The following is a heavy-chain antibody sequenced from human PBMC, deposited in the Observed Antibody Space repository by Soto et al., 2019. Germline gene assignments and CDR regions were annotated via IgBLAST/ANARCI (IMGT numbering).Heavy chain of an antibody. V-gene: IGHV4-59*01. J-gene: IGHJ6*02. D-gene: IGHD2-2*02. CDR3: ARYTPNYYYGMDV. CDR2: IYYSGIT. Sequence: QVQLQESGPGLVKPSETLSLTCTVSGGSISSYYWSWIRQPPGKGLEWIGYIYYSGITNYNPSLKSRVTISVDTSKNQFSLKLSSVTAADTAVYYCARYTPNYYYGMDVWGQGTTVTVSS. CDR1: GGSISSYY.